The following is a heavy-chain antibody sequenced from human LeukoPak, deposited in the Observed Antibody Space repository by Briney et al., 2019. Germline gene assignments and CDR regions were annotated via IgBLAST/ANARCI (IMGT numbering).Heavy chain of an antibody. CDR3: ARGYSYGRDTGY. V-gene: IGHV1-46*01. CDR2: INPSGGGT. CDR1: GYTFTSYH. J-gene: IGHJ4*02. Sequence: GASVKVSCKASGYTFTSYHLHWVRQAPGQGLEWMGMINPSGGGTSYAQKFQGRVTMTRDTSTSTVYMELSSLRSEDTAMYYCARGYSYGRDTGYRGQGTLVTVSS. D-gene: IGHD5-18*01.